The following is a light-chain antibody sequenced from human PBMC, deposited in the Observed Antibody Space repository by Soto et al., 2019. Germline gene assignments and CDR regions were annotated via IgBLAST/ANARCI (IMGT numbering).Light chain of an antibody. CDR3: YHYGSTAPT. V-gene: IGKV3-20*01. Sequence: EIVLTQSPATLSLSPGERATLSCRACQSVTNNQFARFLQKPGQAPRLLIWGVSIRATGIPDRFSGSGSGTDFTLTISRREREDVAVFYCYHYGSTAPTFGQGTKEDIK. CDR1: QSVTNNQ. CDR2: GVS. J-gene: IGKJ1*01.